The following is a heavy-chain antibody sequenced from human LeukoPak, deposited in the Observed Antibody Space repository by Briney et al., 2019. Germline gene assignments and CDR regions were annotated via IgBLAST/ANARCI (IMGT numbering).Heavy chain of an antibody. V-gene: IGHV1-69*04. J-gene: IGHJ4*02. CDR2: IIPILGIA. CDR1: GGTFSSYA. Sequence: ASVKVSCKASGGTFSSYAISWVRQAPGQGLEWMGRIIPILGIANYAQKFQGRVTITADKSTSTAYMELSSLRSEDTAEYYCARGRSSGYYGDYWGQGTLVTVSS. CDR3: ARGRSSGYYGDY. D-gene: IGHD3-22*01.